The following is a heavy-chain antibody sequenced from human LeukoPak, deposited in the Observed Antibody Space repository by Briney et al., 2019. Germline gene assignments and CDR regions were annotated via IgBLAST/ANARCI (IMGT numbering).Heavy chain of an antibody. D-gene: IGHD3-22*01. Sequence: ASVKVSCRASGYTFTSYGISWVRQAPGQGLEWMGWISAYNGNTNYAQKLQGRVTMTTDTSTSTAYMELRSLRSDDTAVYYCAGAARYYYDSSGPTADYWGQGTLVTVSS. CDR1: GYTFTSYG. CDR2: ISAYNGNT. CDR3: AGAARYYYDSSGPTADY. V-gene: IGHV1-18*01. J-gene: IGHJ4*02.